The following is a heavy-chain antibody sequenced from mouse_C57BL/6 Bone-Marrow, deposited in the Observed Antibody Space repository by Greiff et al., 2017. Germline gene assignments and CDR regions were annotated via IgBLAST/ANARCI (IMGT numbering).Heavy chain of an antibody. CDR3: TRRDGYPFAY. CDR2: ISSGGSYS. J-gene: IGHJ3*01. D-gene: IGHD2-3*01. CDR1: GFTFSSYG. V-gene: IGHV5-6*02. Sequence: EVKLMESGGDLVKPGGSLKLSCAASGFTFSSYGMSWVRQTPDKRLEWVATISSGGSYSYSPYSVTGRFTISSENAKNTLYLQMSSLKAEDTAMYYCTRRDGYPFAYWGQGTLVTVSA.